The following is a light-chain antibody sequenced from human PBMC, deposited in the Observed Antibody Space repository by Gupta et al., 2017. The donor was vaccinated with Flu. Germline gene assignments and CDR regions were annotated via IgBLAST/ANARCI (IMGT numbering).Light chain of an antibody. CDR3: QKENRAPYI. J-gene: IGKJ2*01. V-gene: IGKV1-27*01. Sequence: YSMAACGGERGTSTGGGSEGIGINLGWYKQKTGRGPKILIYDATKWESGVTSRFSGGGSGTDFTLTISSLQPEDFEKYYCQKENRAPYIFGQGTKLEIK. CDR2: DAT. CDR1: EGIGIN.